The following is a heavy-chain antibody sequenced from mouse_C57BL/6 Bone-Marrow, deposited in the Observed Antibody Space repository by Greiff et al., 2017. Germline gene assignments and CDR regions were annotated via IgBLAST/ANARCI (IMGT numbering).Heavy chain of an antibody. CDR3: ARHRLQLIAY. CDR1: GFTFSSYG. V-gene: IGHV5-6*01. Sequence: EVQRVESGGDLVKPGGSLKLSCAASGFTFSSYGMSWVRQTPDKRLEWVATISSGGSYTYYPDSVKGRFTISRDNAKNTLYLQMSSLKSEDTAMYYCARHRLQLIAYWGQGTLVTVSA. J-gene: IGHJ3*01. CDR2: ISSGGSYT. D-gene: IGHD2-4*01.